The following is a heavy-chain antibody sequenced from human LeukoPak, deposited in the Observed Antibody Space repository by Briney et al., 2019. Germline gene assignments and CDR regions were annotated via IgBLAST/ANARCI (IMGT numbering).Heavy chain of an antibody. CDR3: ATDFAPPPVADAFDI. V-gene: IGHV1-24*01. CDR2: FDPEDGET. D-gene: IGHD2-15*01. Sequence: ASVMVSCKVSGYTLTELSMHWVRQAPGKGLEWMGGFDPEDGETIYAQKFQGRVTMTEDTSTDTAYMELSSLRSEDTAVYYCATDFAPPPVADAFDIWGQGTMVTVSS. J-gene: IGHJ3*02. CDR1: GYTLTELS.